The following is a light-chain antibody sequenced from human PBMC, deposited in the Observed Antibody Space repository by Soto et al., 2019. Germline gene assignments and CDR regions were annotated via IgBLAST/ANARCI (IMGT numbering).Light chain of an antibody. Sequence: DIPMTQSPSSLSASVGDRVTITCRASYRIDTWLAWYQQKPGRAPKLLIYEASTVESGVPSRFSGSGSGTDSILTISRLQTDDVASYSCLHYSTSPLTVGGGTRVDI. CDR1: YRIDTW. CDR3: LHYSTSPLT. CDR2: EAS. V-gene: IGKV1-5*03. J-gene: IGKJ4*01.